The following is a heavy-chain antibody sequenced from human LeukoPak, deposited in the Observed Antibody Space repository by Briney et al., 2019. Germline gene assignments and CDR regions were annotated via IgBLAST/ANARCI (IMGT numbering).Heavy chain of an antibody. CDR3: ARHHDFWSGYHLDY. CDR1: GGSFSDYY. CDR2: IYYSGST. J-gene: IGHJ4*02. D-gene: IGHD3-3*01. Sequence: SETLSLTCAVYGGSFSDYYWTWIRQPPGKGLEWIGSIYYSGSTYYNPSLKSRVTISVDTSKNQFSLKLSSVTAADTAVYYCARHHDFWSGYHLDYWGQGTLVTVSS. V-gene: IGHV4-34*01.